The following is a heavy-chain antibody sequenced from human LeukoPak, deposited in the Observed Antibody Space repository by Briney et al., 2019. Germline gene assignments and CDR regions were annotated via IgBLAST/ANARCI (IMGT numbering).Heavy chain of an antibody. D-gene: IGHD3-10*01. J-gene: IGHJ4*02. V-gene: IGHV4-39*07. CDR2: IYYSRST. CDR3: ARNSYTYYYGSGSYSNFDY. Sequence: PPETLSLTCTVSGGSISSSSYYWGWIRQPPGKGLEWIGSIYYSRSTYYNPSLKSRVTISVDTSKNQFSLKLSSVTAADTAVYYCARNSYTYYYGSGSYSNFDYWGQGTLVTVSS. CDR1: GGSISSSSYY.